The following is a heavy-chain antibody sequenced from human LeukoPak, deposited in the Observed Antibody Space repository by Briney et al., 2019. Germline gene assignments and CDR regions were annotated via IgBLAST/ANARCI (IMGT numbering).Heavy chain of an antibody. CDR1: GYSISSGYY. D-gene: IGHD3-10*01. V-gene: IGHV4-38-2*02. J-gene: IGHJ4*02. CDR3: TKGRGI. CDR2: IYHSGST. Sequence: SETLSLTCTVSGYSISSGYYWGWIRQPPGKGLEWIGSIYHSGSTYYNPSLKSRVTISVDTSKNQFSLKLTSVTAADTAVYYCTKGRGIWGQGTLVTVSS.